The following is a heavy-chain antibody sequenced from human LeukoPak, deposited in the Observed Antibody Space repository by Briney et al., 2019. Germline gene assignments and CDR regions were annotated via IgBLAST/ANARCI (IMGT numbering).Heavy chain of an antibody. V-gene: IGHV3-30*02. J-gene: IGHJ4*02. Sequence: PGGSLRLSCAASGFTFSSYGMHWVRQAPGKGLEWVAFIRYDGSNKYYADSVKGRFTISRDNSKNTLYLQMNSLRAEDTAVYYCAKGSRVIWSGYSQKASHFDYWGQGTLVTVSS. CDR3: AKGSRVIWSGYSQKASHFDY. CDR2: IRYDGSNK. D-gene: IGHD3-3*01. CDR1: GFTFSSYG.